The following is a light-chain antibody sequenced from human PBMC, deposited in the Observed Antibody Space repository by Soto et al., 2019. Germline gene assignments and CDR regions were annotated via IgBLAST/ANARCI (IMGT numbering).Light chain of an antibody. J-gene: IGKJ4*01. V-gene: IGKV3-20*01. CDR3: QQYGSSPLT. Sequence: EIVLTQSPGTLSLSPGERATLSCRASQSVFSSYLAWYQQKPGQAPRLLIYGASSRATGIPDRFSGSGSGKDFTLTISRLEPEDFTVYYCQQYGSSPLTFGGWTKVQIK. CDR1: QSVFSSY. CDR2: GAS.